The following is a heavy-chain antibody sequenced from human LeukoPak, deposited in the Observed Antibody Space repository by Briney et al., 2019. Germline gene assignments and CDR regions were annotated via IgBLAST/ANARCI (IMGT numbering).Heavy chain of an antibody. CDR3: AGDKMDDPSCYYFL. CDR2: IWYDGSNK. Sequence: GRSLRLSCAASGFTFSSYGMHWVRQAPGKGLEWVAVIWYDGSNKYYADSVKGRFTISRDNSKNTLYLQMNSLRAEDTAVYYCAGDKMDDPSCYYFLGGQGTLVTVSP. V-gene: IGHV3-33*01. D-gene: IGHD3-22*01. J-gene: IGHJ4*02. CDR1: GFTFSSYG.